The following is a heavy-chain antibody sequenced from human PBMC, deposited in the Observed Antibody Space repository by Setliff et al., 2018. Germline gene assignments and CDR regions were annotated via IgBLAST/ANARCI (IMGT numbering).Heavy chain of an antibody. Sequence: GGSLRLSCVASGFTFSSHGMTWVRLAPGKGLEWISYISTSSSTIYSADSVKGRFTISRGNSKNTLYLQMSSLRAEDTAVYYCAGGRGWRFDDWGQGTLVTVSS. CDR3: AGGRGWRFDD. D-gene: IGHD6-19*01. CDR2: ISTSSSTI. V-gene: IGHV3-48*01. CDR1: GFTFSSHG. J-gene: IGHJ4*02.